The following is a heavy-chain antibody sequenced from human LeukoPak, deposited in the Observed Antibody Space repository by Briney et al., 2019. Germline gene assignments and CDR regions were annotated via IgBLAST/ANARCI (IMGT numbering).Heavy chain of an antibody. CDR2: IYYSGST. V-gene: IGHV4-39*07. D-gene: IGHD1-26*01. CDR1: GGSISSRSYY. J-gene: IGHJ3*02. Sequence: SETLSLTCTVSGGSISSRSYYWGWIRQPPGKGLEWIGSIYYSGSTYYNPSLKSRVTISVDTSKNQFSLKLSSVTAADTAVYYCARGGGSYLDAFDIWGQGTMVTVSS. CDR3: ARGGGSYLDAFDI.